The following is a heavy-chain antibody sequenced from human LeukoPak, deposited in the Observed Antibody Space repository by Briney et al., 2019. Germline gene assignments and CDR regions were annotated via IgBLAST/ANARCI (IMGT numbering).Heavy chain of an antibody. CDR3: ARSAGAYSSSKPFDP. D-gene: IGHD6-6*01. V-gene: IGHV4-39*07. Sequence: SETLSLTCTVSGGSISSSSYYWGWIRQPPGKGLEWIGSIYYSGSTYYNPSLKSRVTISVDTSKNQFSLKLSSVTAADTAVYYCARSAGAYSSSKPFDPWGQGTLVTVSS. J-gene: IGHJ5*02. CDR2: IYYSGST. CDR1: GGSISSSSYY.